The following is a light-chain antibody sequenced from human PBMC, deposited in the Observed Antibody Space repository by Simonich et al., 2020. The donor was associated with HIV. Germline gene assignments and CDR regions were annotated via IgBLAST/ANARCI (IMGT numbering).Light chain of an antibody. CDR1: QSVLYSSNNKNY. Sequence: DIVMTQSPDSLALSLGGRATITCNSSQSVLYSSNNKNYLAWYQQKPGQPPKLLIYWASTRESGVPDRFSGSGSGTDFTLTISSLQAEDVAVYYCQQYYSTLWTFGQGTKVEIK. CDR3: QQYYSTLWT. CDR2: WAS. V-gene: IGKV4-1*01. J-gene: IGKJ1*01.